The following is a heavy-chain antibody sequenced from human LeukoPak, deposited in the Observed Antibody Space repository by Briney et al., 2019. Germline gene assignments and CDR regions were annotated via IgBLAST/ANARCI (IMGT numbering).Heavy chain of an antibody. V-gene: IGHV3-48*01. Sequence: GGSLRLSCTASGFTFSSYNMNWVRQAPGKGLEWVSYISSRSNSIYYADSVKGRFTISRDNAKNSLYLQMHSLRAEDTAVYYCARDRSGDDDFWSGYTNYFDPWGQGTLVTVSS. CDR2: ISSRSNSI. CDR1: GFTFSSYN. J-gene: IGHJ5*02. CDR3: ARDRSGDDDFWSGYTNYFDP. D-gene: IGHD3-3*01.